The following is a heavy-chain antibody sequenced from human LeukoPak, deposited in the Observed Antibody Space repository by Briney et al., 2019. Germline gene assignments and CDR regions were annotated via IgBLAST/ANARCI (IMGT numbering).Heavy chain of an antibody. J-gene: IGHJ4*02. V-gene: IGHV3-21*01. D-gene: IGHD1-1*01. CDR2: ISSISNYI. CDR3: ARDWGNWDFDY. Sequence: GGSLRLSCAASGFTFNYYSTNWVRQAPGKGLEGVSSISSISNYIYYADSVKGRFTISRDNVKKSLYLQMNSLMGEDTAVYYCARDWGNWDFDYWGQGTLVTVSS. CDR1: GFTFNYYS.